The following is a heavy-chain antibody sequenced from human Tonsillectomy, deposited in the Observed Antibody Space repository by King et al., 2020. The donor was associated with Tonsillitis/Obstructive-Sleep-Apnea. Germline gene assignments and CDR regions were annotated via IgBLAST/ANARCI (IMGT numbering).Heavy chain of an antibody. D-gene: IGHD3-9*01. CDR1: GGSISSYY. V-gene: IGHV4-59*01. J-gene: IGHJ4*02. Sequence: VQLQESGPGLVKPSETLSLTCTVSGGSISSYYWSWIRQPPGKGLEWIGYIYYSGSTNYNPSLKSRVTISVDTSKNQFSLKLSSVTAADTAVYYCAGGYDILTGYLYYFDYWGQGTLVTVSS. CDR3: AGGYDILTGYLYYFDY. CDR2: IYYSGST.